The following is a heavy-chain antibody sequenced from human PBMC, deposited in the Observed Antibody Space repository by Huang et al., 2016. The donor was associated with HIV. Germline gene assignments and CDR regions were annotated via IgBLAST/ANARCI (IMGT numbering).Heavy chain of an antibody. Sequence: QVQLEQWGAGLLKASETLSLTCAVYGGSFSGYYWNWLRQAPGKGLEWFGEINHSGNTNYNPSLKSRVNRSVDTSKSQFSLYLTSLSAADTGTYFCARRYNSRRDYWGRGTLVTVHS. J-gene: IGHJ4*02. CDR2: INHSGNT. V-gene: IGHV4-34*02. D-gene: IGHD3-22*01. CDR1: GGSFSGYY. CDR3: ARRYNSRRDY.